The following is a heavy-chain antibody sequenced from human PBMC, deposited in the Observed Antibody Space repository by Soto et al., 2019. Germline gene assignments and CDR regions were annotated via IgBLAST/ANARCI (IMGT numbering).Heavy chain of an antibody. D-gene: IGHD4-17*01. CDR1: GGSMSSSNW. J-gene: IGHJ4*02. V-gene: IGHV4-4*02. CDR2: THHSGRT. Sequence: QVQLQESGPGLVKPSGTLSLTCTVSGGSMSSSNWWNWVRQPPGKGLEWIGETHHSGRTNYNPSLKSRVSMSVDKSKNQFSLKLSSLTAADTAVYYCARSEATVLDYWGQGTLVTVSS. CDR3: ARSEATVLDY.